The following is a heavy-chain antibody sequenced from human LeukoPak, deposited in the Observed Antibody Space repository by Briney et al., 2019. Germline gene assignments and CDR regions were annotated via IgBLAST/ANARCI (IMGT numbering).Heavy chain of an antibody. D-gene: IGHD6-19*01. CDR1: GFTFSSYA. CDR3: AKDKASSGWYVD. V-gene: IGHV3-23*01. CDR2: ISGSGGST. J-gene: IGHJ4*02. Sequence: GGSLRLSCAVSGFTFSSYAMSWVRQAPGRGLEWVSAISGSGGSTYYADSVKGRFTISRDNSKNTLYLQMNSLRAEDTAVYYCAKDKASSGWYVDWGQGTLVTVSS.